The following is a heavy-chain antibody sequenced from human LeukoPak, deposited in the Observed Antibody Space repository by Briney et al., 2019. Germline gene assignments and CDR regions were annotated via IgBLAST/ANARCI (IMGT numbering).Heavy chain of an antibody. V-gene: IGHV3-15*01. J-gene: IGHJ4*02. CDR1: GFTFSNAW. D-gene: IGHD3-10*01. CDR2: IKSKTDGGTT. Sequence: GGSLRLSCAASGFTFSNAWMSWVRQAPGKGLEWVGRIKSKTDGGTTDYAAPVKGRFTISRDDSKNTLYLQMNSLKTEDTAVYYCTTPPWVRGVISYYFDYWGQGTLVTVSS. CDR3: TTPPWVRGVISYYFDY.